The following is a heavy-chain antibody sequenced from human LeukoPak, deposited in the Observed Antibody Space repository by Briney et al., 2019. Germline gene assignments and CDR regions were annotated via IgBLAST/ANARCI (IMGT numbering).Heavy chain of an antibody. Sequence: ASVKVSCKASGYTFTSYGISWVRQAPGQGLEWMGWISAYNGNTNYAQKLQGRVTMTTDTSTSTAYMELRSLRSDDTAVYYCARPITDYDSSGYYSMNFDYWGQGTLVTVSS. CDR2: ISAYNGNT. CDR1: GYTFTSYG. V-gene: IGHV1-18*01. J-gene: IGHJ4*02. CDR3: ARPITDYDSSGYYSMNFDY. D-gene: IGHD3-22*01.